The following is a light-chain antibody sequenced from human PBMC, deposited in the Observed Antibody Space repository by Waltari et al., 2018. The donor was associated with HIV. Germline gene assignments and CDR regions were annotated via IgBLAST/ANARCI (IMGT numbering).Light chain of an antibody. CDR3: AAWDDSLIGPV. Sequence: QSVLTQPPSASGTPGQRVTISCSGSSSTIGSNTVNWYQQLPGTAPKLLIYINNQRPSGVPDRLSGSKSGTSASLAISGLQSEDEANYYCAAWDDSLIGPVFGGGTKLTVL. V-gene: IGLV1-44*01. CDR1: SSTIGSNT. CDR2: INN. J-gene: IGLJ3*02.